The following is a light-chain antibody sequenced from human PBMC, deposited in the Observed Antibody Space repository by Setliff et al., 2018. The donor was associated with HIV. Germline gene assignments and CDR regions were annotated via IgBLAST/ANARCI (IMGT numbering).Light chain of an antibody. Sequence: QSVLTQPPSVSAAPGQKVAISCSGSRSNVGSNSVSWYRQVPGTGPKLLIYEDNKRPSGIPDRLSASKSGTSATLDITGLPTGDEADYFCGAWDSGLSVMVFGGGTKVTV. J-gene: IGLJ2*01. CDR1: RSNVGSNS. V-gene: IGLV1-51*01. CDR3: GAWDSGLSVMV. CDR2: EDN.